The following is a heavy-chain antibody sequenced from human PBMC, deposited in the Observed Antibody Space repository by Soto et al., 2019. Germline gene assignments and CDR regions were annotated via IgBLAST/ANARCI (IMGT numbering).Heavy chain of an antibody. CDR2: IKPDGSEQ. J-gene: IGHJ6*02. Sequence: EVQLVESGGGLVQPGGSLRLSCAASEFTFDKYYMTWVRQAPGKGPEWVANIKPDGSEQYYVDSVKGRFTISRDNANNSLYLQMNSLRAEDTAVYFFARVNWNYYYGFAVWGQGTKVTVSS. CDR3: ARVNWNYYYGFAV. CDR1: EFTFDKYY. V-gene: IGHV3-7*01. D-gene: IGHD1-20*01.